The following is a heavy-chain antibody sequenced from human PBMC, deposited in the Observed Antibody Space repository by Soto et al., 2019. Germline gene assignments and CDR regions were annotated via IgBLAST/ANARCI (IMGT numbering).Heavy chain of an antibody. D-gene: IGHD1-1*01. CDR3: AHRQLYNGAWNEGTFDY. Sequence: QITLKESGPPRVKPTQTLTLTCTFSGFSLTTRPVGVGWIRQPPGQALEWIALIYWDDDKRYNPSLKTSVTVTKDTSKHQVVLTMTNMDPVDTATFYCAHRQLYNGAWNEGTFDYWGQGALVTVSS. CDR1: GFSLTTRPVG. J-gene: IGHJ4*02. V-gene: IGHV2-5*02. CDR2: IYWDDDK.